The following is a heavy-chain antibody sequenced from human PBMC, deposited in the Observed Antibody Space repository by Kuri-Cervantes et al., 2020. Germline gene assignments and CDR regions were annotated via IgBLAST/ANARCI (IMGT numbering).Heavy chain of an antibody. CDR2: IYYSGST. CDR1: GGSISSYY. J-gene: IGHJ6*02. V-gene: IGHV4-59*12. D-gene: IGHD3-3*02. Sequence: SETLSLTCTVSGGSISSYYWSWIRQPPGKGLEWIGYIYYSGSTNYNPSLKSRVTISVDTSKNQFSLKLSSVTAADTAVYYCARLRITILIYYYGMDVWGQGTTVTVSS. CDR3: ARLRITILIYYYGMDV.